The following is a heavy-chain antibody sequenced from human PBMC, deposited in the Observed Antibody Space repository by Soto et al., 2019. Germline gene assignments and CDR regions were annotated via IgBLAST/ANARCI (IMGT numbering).Heavy chain of an antibody. J-gene: IGHJ4*02. Sequence: QLQLQESGPGLVKPSETLSLTCTVSGGSISSSSYYWGWIRQPPGKGLEWIGSLYPGRSTDYNPSLKSRATISVDTSNNEFSLKLSSVTAADTAVYYCARSRYGGYDYWGQGTLVTVSS. CDR3: ARSRYGGYDY. V-gene: IGHV4-39*01. CDR1: GGSISSSSYY. CDR2: LYPGRST. D-gene: IGHD5-12*01.